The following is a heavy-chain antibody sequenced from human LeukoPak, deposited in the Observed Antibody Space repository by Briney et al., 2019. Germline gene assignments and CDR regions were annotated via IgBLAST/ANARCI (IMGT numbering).Heavy chain of an antibody. CDR3: ARPSYPYYYDSSDSYYFDY. V-gene: IGHV1-2*02. D-gene: IGHD3-22*01. J-gene: IGHJ4*02. Sequence: ASVKVSCKASGYTFTGYYMHWVRQAPGQGLEWMGWINPNSGGTNYAQKFQGRVTMTRDTSISTAYMELSRLRSDDTAVYYCARPSYPYYYDSSDSYYFDYWGQGTLVTVSS. CDR1: GYTFTGYY. CDR2: INPNSGGT.